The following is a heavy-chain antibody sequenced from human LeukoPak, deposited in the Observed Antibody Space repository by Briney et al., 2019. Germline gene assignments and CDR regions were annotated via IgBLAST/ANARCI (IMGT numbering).Heavy chain of an antibody. V-gene: IGHV1-18*01. Sequence: ASVKVSCKASGYTFTNYGVSWVRQAPGQGLEWTGWISAYNGYTNYAQKFQFRVTMTTDTSTSTAYMELRSLTSDDTAVYYCARDKAVTTELTQYFQHWGQGTLVTVSS. CDR3: ARDKAVTTELTQYFQH. CDR1: GYTFTNYG. J-gene: IGHJ1*01. CDR2: ISAYNGYT. D-gene: IGHD4-11*01.